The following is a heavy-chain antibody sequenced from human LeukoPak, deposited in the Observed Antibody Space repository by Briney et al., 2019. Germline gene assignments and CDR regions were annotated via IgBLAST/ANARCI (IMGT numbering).Heavy chain of an antibody. V-gene: IGHV7-4-1*02. CDR3: AGGGVNGIV. CDR2: INTNTRNP. J-gene: IGHJ6*02. Sequence: ASVKVSCKASGYAFTRHAMNWVRQAPGQGLEWVGWINTNTRNPTYGQGFTGRFVFSLDTSVSTAYLQINSLKAEDTAVYYCAGGGVNGIVWGQGTTVIVSS. D-gene: IGHD2-8*02. CDR1: GYAFTRHA.